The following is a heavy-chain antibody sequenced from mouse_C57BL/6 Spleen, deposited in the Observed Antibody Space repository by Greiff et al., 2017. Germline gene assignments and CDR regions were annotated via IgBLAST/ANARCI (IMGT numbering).Heavy chain of an antibody. CDR3: AREEDDDGDWYFDV. CDR1: GYSITSGYY. Sequence: DVKLQESGPGLVKPSQSLSLTCSVTGYSITSGYYWNWIRQFPGNKLEWMGYISYDGSNNYNPSLKNRISVTRDTSKNQFFLKLNSVTTEDTATYYCAREEDDDGDWYFDVWGTGTTVTVSS. CDR2: ISYDGSN. D-gene: IGHD2-4*01. J-gene: IGHJ1*03. V-gene: IGHV3-6*01.